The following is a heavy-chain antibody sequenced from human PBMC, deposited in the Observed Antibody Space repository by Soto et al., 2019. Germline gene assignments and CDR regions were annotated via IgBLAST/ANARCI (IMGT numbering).Heavy chain of an antibody. V-gene: IGHV4-4*02. CDR2: IYHSGST. CDR3: ARWAVAGTGGFDAFDI. J-gene: IGHJ3*02. D-gene: IGHD6-19*01. CDR1: SGSISSSNW. Sequence: QVQLQESGPGLVKPSGTLSLTCAVSSGSISSSNWWSWVRQPPGKGLEWIGEIYHSGSTNYNPSLKSRVTLSVDKSKNQFSLKLSSVTAADTAVYYCARWAVAGTGGFDAFDICGQGTMVTVSS.